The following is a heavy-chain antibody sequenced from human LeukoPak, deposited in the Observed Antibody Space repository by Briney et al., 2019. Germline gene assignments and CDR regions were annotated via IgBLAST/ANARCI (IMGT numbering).Heavy chain of an antibody. V-gene: IGHV5-51*01. Sequence: LGESLKISCKGSGYSFTSYWIGWVRQMPGKGLEWMRIIYPGDSDTRYSPSFQGQVTISADKSISTAYLQWSSLKASDTAMYYCARHLAAAASNWFDPWGRGTLVTVSS. CDR1: GYSFTSYW. CDR3: ARHLAAAASNWFDP. J-gene: IGHJ5*02. CDR2: IYPGDSDT. D-gene: IGHD6-13*01.